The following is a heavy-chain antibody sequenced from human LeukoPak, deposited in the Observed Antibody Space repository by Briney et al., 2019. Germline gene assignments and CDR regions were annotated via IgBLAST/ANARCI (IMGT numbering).Heavy chain of an antibody. V-gene: IGHV4-34*01. CDR3: ARGLGAVAGTNFDY. CDR2: INHSGST. D-gene: IGHD6-19*01. Sequence: SETLSLTCAVYGGSFSGYYWSWIRQPPGKGLEWIGEINHSGSTNYNPPLKSRVTISVDTSKKQFSLKLSSVTAADTAVYYCARGLGAVAGTNFDYWGQGTLVTVSS. CDR1: GGSFSGYY. J-gene: IGHJ4*02.